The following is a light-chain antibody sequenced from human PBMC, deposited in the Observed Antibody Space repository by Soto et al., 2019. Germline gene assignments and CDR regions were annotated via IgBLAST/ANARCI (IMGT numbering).Light chain of an antibody. V-gene: IGLV1-47*03. CDR3: AAWDYSLSGYWV. J-gene: IGLJ3*02. CDR2: RNN. CDR1: SSNIGRNY. Sequence: QSVLSQPPSASGTPGQRVTISCSGSSSNIGRNYVYWYQQVPGTAPKLLIFRNNQRPSGVPDRFSGSKSGTSASLAISGLWSEDEADYFCAAWDYSLSGYWVFGGGTKLTVL.